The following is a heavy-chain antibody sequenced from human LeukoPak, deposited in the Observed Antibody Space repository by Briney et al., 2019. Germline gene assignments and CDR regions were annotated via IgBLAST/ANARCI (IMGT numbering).Heavy chain of an antibody. Sequence: GGSLRLSCAASGFTFSSYSMNWVRQAPGKGLEWVSSISSSSTYIYYADSLKGRFTISRDNAKNSLSLQMYSLRAEDTAVYYCARDTHCSSTSCYNAFDIWGQGTMVTVSS. CDR2: ISSSSTYI. CDR1: GFTFSSYS. J-gene: IGHJ3*02. V-gene: IGHV3-21*01. D-gene: IGHD2-2*02. CDR3: ARDTHCSSTSCYNAFDI.